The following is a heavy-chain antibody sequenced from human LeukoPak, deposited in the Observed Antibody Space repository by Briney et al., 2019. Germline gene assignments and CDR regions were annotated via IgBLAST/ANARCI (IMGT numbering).Heavy chain of an antibody. Sequence: SETLSLTCTVSGGSISSGGYYWSWIRQHPGKGLEWIGYIYYSGSTYYNPSLKSRVTISVDTSKNQFSLKLSSVTAADTAVYYCARGYGDNSGAFDIWGQGTMVTVSS. CDR2: IYYSGST. D-gene: IGHD4-23*01. CDR1: GGSISSGGYY. V-gene: IGHV4-31*03. J-gene: IGHJ3*02. CDR3: ARGYGDNSGAFDI.